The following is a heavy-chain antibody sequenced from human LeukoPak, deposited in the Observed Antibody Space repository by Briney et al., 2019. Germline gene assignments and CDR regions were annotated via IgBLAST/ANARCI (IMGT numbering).Heavy chain of an antibody. Sequence: GASVKVSCKASGGTFSSYAISWVRQAPAQGLEWMGRITPILGIANYAQKFQGRVTITADKYKSTAYMKLSSLRSEDTAVYYCARDLEGSSGWIEVDLDIWGQGTMVTVSS. CDR2: ITPILGIA. D-gene: IGHD6-19*01. CDR3: ARDLEGSSGWIEVDLDI. J-gene: IGHJ3*02. CDR1: GGTFSSYA. V-gene: IGHV1-69*04.